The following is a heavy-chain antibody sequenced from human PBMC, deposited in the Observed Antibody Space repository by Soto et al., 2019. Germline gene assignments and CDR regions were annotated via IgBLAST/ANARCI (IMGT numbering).Heavy chain of an antibody. J-gene: IGHJ6*02. D-gene: IGHD6-13*01. V-gene: IGHV3-30*18. CDR1: GFTFSSYG. Sequence: QVQLVESGGGVVQPGRSLRLSCAASGFTFSSYGMHWVRQAPGKGLEWVAVISYDGSNKYYADSVKGRFTIYRDNSNNTLYLQMNSLRAEDTAVYYCAKVGGSSRVMLPYYYYGMYVWGQGTTVTVSS. CDR3: AKVGGSSRVMLPYYYYGMYV. CDR2: ISYDGSNK.